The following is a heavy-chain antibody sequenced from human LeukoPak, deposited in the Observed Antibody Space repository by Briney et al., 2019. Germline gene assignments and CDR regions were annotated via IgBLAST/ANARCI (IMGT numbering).Heavy chain of an antibody. V-gene: IGHV3-7*01. D-gene: IGHD3-10*01. CDR1: GFTFSNAW. CDR2: IKQDGSEK. J-gene: IGHJ4*02. Sequence: GGSLRLSCAASGFTFSNAWMSWVRQAPGKGLEWVANIKQDGSEKYYVDSVKGRFTISRDNAKTSLYLQMNSLRAEDTAVYYCARDAVSGGGHDYWGQGTLVTVSS. CDR3: ARDAVSGGGHDY.